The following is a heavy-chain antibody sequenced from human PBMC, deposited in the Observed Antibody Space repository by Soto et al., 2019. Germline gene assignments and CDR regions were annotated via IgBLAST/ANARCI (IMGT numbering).Heavy chain of an antibody. J-gene: IGHJ6*03. V-gene: IGHV3-23*01. D-gene: IGHD3-10*01. CDR1: GFTFSSYA. CDR2: ISGSGGST. Sequence: GGSLRLSCAASGFTFSSYAMSWVRQAPGKGLEWVSAISGSGGSTYYADSVKGRFTISRDNSKNTLYLQMNSLRAEDTAVYYWAKDKTGGAGLLNYYMDVWGKGTTVTVSS. CDR3: AKDKTGGAGLLNYYMDV.